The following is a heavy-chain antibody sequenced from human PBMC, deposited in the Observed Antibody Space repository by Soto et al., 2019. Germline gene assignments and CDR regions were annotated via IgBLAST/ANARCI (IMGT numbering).Heavy chain of an antibody. J-gene: IGHJ5*02. CDR2: IYYSGST. D-gene: IGHD2-15*01. Sequence: SETLSLTCTVSGGSISSYYWSWIRQPPGKGLEWIGYIYYSGSTNYNPSLKSRVTISVDTSKNQFSLKLSSVTAADTAVYYCAREVVAATSLWFDPWGQGTLVTVSS. CDR1: GGSISSYY. V-gene: IGHV4-59*01. CDR3: AREVVAATSLWFDP.